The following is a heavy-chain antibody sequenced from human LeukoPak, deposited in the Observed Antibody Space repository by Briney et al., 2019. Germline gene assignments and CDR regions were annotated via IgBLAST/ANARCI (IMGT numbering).Heavy chain of an antibody. V-gene: IGHV3-74*01. D-gene: IGHD4-17*01. CDR3: AREDYNDSGWYFDL. CDR2: IKSDGSRT. Sequence: GGSLRLSCAASGFTFSSHWMHWVSHAPGKGLVWVSRIKSDGSRTTYADSVKGRFTISRDNAKNTLYLQMNSLRAEDTAVYYCAREDYNDSGWYFDLWGRGTLVTVSS. CDR1: GFTFSSHW. J-gene: IGHJ2*01.